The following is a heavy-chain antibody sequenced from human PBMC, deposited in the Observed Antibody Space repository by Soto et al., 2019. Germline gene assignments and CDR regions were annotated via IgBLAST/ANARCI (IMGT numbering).Heavy chain of an antibody. CDR1: GFTFSSYA. V-gene: IGHV3-23*04. CDR2: ISGSGRIT. D-gene: IGHD3-9*01. CDR3: AKDVHYDIVTGIEYFHH. J-gene: IGHJ1*01. Sequence: EVELVESGGGLVQPGGSLRLSCAASGFTFSSYAMSWVRRAPGKGLEWVSGISGSGRITKDADSVKGRFIISRDNIKNTLFLQMNSLRAEDTAVYYCAKDVHYDIVTGIEYFHHWAQGTLVTVSS.